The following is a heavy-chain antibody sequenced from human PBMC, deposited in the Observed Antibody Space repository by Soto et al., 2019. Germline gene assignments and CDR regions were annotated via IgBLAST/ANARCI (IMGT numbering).Heavy chain of an antibody. Sequence: QVHLVQSGAEVKKPGASVKVSCKASGYTFTSYGITWVRQAPGQGLEWMGWISAHNGNTDYTQKLQGRVIVTRDTSTSAAYMELRSLRSDDTAVYYCARGRYGDYWGQGALVTVSS. CDR2: ISAHNGNT. CDR1: GYTFTSYG. V-gene: IGHV1-18*01. CDR3: ARGRYGDY. J-gene: IGHJ4*02. D-gene: IGHD1-1*01.